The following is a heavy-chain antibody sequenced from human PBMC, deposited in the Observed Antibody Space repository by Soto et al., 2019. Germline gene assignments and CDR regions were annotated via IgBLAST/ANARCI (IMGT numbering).Heavy chain of an antibody. CDR1: GFTFSSYS. CDR3: ARLKGTTYQNLYYYYYYMDV. V-gene: IGHV3-21*01. J-gene: IGHJ6*03. D-gene: IGHD4-17*01. Sequence: GGSLRLSCAASGFTFSSYSMNWVRQAPGKGLEWVSSISSSSSYIYYADSVKGRFTISRDNAKNSLYLQMNSLRAEDTAVYYCARLKGTTYQNLYYYYYYMDVWGKGTTVTVSS. CDR2: ISSSSSYI.